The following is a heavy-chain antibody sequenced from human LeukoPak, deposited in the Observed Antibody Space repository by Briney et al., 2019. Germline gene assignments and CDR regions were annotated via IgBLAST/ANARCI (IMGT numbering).Heavy chain of an antibody. J-gene: IGHJ4*02. V-gene: IGHV3-9*01. Sequence: PGRSLRLSCAASGFTFDDYAMHWVRQAPGKGLEWVSGISWNSGSIGYADSVKGRFTISRDNAKNSLYLQMNSLRAGDTAVYYCVKDQSAVGELLDYWGQGTLVTVSS. CDR3: VKDQSAVGELLDY. CDR2: ISWNSGSI. D-gene: IGHD3-10*01. CDR1: GFTFDDYA.